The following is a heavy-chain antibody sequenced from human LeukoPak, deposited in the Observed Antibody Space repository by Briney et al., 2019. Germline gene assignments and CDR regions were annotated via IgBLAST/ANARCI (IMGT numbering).Heavy chain of an antibody. Sequence: ASVKVSCKASGGTFSSYAISWVRQAPGQGLEWMGGIIPIFGTANYAQKFQGRVTITADESTSTAYMELSSPRSEDTAVYYCARDTVTTGWFDPWGQGTLVTVSS. CDR2: IIPIFGTA. V-gene: IGHV1-69*13. CDR1: GGTFSSYA. CDR3: ARDTVTTGWFDP. D-gene: IGHD4-17*01. J-gene: IGHJ5*02.